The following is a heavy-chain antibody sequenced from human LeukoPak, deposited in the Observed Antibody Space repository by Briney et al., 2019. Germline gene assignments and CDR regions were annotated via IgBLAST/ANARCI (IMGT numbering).Heavy chain of an antibody. D-gene: IGHD3-3*01. Sequence: PSQTLSLTCTVSGGSISSGDYYWGWVRQPPGKGLERIGYISYSGSTYYNPSLKSRVTISVDTSKNQFSLKLSSVTAADTAVYYCARKVPYYDFLSGYYFDYWGQGTLVTVSS. CDR3: ARKVPYYDFLSGYYFDY. CDR1: GGSISSGDYY. V-gene: IGHV4-30-4*01. J-gene: IGHJ4*02. CDR2: ISYSGST.